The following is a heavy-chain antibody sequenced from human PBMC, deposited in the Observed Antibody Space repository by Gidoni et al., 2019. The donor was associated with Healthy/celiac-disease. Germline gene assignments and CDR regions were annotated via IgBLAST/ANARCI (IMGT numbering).Heavy chain of an antibody. D-gene: IGHD2-15*01. CDR2: IYHSGST. CDR3: ARSYCSGGSCRLDAFDI. V-gene: IGHV4-38-2*01. Sequence: QVQLQESGPGLVKPSETLSLTCAVSGYSISSGYYWGWIRQPPGKGLEWIGSIYHSGSTYYNPSLKSRVTISVDTSKNQFSLKLSSVTAADTAVYYCARSYCSGGSCRLDAFDIWGQGTMVTVSS. CDR1: GYSISSGYY. J-gene: IGHJ3*02.